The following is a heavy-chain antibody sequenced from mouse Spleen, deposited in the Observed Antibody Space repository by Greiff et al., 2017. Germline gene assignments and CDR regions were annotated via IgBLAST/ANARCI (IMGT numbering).Heavy chain of an antibody. CDR3: AGKTTVVADEGFAY. D-gene: IGHD1-1*01. CDR1: GYTFTSYW. V-gene: IGHV1-72*01. CDR2: IDPNSGGT. J-gene: IGHJ3*01. Sequence: QVQLQQPGAELVKPGPSVTLSCTASGYTFTSYWMHWVTQRPGRGLEWIGRIDPNSGGTKYNDKIKSMATLTEDKPSNTAYMQHSSLTSEYSAVYYCAGKTTVVADEGFAYWGHGTRVTVTA.